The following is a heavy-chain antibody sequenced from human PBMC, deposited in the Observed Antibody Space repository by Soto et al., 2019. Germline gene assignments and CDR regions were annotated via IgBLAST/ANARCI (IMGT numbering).Heavy chain of an antibody. CDR2: INGDGSVT. D-gene: IGHD2-2*01. V-gene: IGHV3-74*01. J-gene: IGHJ4*02. CDR1: GFTFRSHW. Sequence: EVQLVESGGGLVQPGGSLRLSCAVSGFTFRSHWMHCVRQAPGKELVWVSRINGDGSVTSTADSVRGRFTISRDNAKSTLYLQMNSLGAEDTALYYCARSFLNSASRFDSWGQGTLVTVSS. CDR3: ARSFLNSASRFDS.